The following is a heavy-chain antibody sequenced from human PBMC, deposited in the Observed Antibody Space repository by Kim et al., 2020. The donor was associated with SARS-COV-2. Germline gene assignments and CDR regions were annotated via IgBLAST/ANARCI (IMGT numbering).Heavy chain of an antibody. V-gene: IGHV4-39*01. D-gene: IGHD3-16*01. J-gene: IGHJ6*02. CDR3: ARHGDYYYYGMDV. Sequence: PDLKSRVTICVDTSKNQFSLKLSSVTAADTAVYYCARHGDYYYYGMDVWGQGTTVTVSS.